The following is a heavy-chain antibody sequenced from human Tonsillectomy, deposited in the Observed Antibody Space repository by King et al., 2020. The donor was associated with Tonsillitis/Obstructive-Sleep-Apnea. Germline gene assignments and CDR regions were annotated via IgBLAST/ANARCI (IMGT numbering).Heavy chain of an antibody. J-gene: IGHJ4*02. CDR2: IMVSSRFI. CDR1: GFTFTDYS. V-gene: IGHV3-21*01. D-gene: IGHD6-19*01. CDR3: ARPVNSGDFDY. Sequence: VQLVESGGGLVKPGGSLRLSCATSGFTFTDYSMNWVRQAPGKGLEWVSSIMVSSRFIYYADSVQGRFTVSRDNAKNALYLHMNSLRPEDTAVYYCARPVNSGDFDYWGQGTLVTVSS.